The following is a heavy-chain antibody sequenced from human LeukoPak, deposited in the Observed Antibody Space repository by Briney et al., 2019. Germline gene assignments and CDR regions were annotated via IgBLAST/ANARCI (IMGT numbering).Heavy chain of an antibody. V-gene: IGHV3-23*01. Sequence: GGTLRLSCEASGFTLRSYGMSWVRQAPGKGLEWVSTISGSGASTYYADSVKGRFTISRDNSKNTLYLQMNSLRAEDTAVYYCARVDGSGSYYAGWNYYMDVWGKGTTVTISS. CDR2: ISGSGAST. J-gene: IGHJ6*03. CDR1: GFTLRSYG. D-gene: IGHD3-10*01. CDR3: ARVDGSGSYYAGWNYYMDV.